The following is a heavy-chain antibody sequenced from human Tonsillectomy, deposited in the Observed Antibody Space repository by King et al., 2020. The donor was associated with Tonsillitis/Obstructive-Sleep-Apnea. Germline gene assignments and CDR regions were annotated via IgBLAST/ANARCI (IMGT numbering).Heavy chain of an antibody. CDR3: PRGGDTARALAGARGDFDY. V-gene: IGHV4-34*01. J-gene: IGHJ4*02. D-gene: IGHD5-18*01. CDR2: INHSGST. CDR1: GGSFSGYY. Sequence: VQLQQWGAGLLKPSETLSLTCAVYGGSFSGYYWSWIRQPPGKGLEWIGEINHSGSTNYNPSLKSRVTISVDTSKNQFSLKLSSVTAADTAVYYCPRGGDTARALAGARGDFDYWGQGTLVTVSS.